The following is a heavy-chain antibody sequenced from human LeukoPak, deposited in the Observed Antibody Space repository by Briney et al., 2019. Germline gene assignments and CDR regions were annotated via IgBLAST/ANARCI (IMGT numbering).Heavy chain of an antibody. Sequence: SETLSLTCTVSGVSMSAYQWSWVRQSPEKGLEWIGCINTKGETSYSPSLKGRVTTSVDTSKSQFSPRLTSVTAADTAVYYCATSNDAKIAPFDHWGQGAPVTVSS. CDR1: GVSMSAYQ. J-gene: IGHJ4*02. CDR3: ATSNDAKIAPFDH. D-gene: IGHD2-21*01. CDR2: INTKGET. V-gene: IGHV4-4*09.